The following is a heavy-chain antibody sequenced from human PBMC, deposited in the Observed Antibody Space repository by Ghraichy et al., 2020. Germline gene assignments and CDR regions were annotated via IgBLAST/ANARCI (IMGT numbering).Heavy chain of an antibody. CDR1: GYTFTSYD. CDR3: ARGLWDRNWFDP. J-gene: IGHJ5*02. V-gene: IGHV1-8*01. CDR2: MNPNSGNT. Sequence: ASGKVSCKASGYTFTSYDINWVRQATGQGLEWMGWMNPNSGNTGYAQKFQGRVTMTRNTSISTAYMELSSLRSEDTAVYYCARGLWDRNWFDPWGQGTLVTVSS. D-gene: IGHD1-26*01.